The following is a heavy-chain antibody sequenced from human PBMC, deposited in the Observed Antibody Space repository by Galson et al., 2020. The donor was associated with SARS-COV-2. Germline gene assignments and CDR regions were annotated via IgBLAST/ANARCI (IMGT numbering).Heavy chain of an antibody. D-gene: IGHD6-19*01. CDR1: GSTLTELS. V-gene: IGHV1-24*01. J-gene: IGHJ5*02. Sequence: GESLQISCKVSGSTLTELSMHWVRQAPGKGLEWMGGFDPEDGETIYAQKFQGRVTMTEDTSTDTAYMELSSLRSEDTAVYYCATGAVAGTPHWFDPWGQGTLVTVSS. CDR2: FDPEDGET. CDR3: ATGAVAGTPHWFDP.